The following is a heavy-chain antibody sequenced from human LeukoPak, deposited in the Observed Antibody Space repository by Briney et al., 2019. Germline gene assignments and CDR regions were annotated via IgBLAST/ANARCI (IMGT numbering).Heavy chain of an antibody. CDR3: ARGGSRGWYEYYYYYYYMDV. Sequence: GASVKVSRKGSVYTFTRYAMNGVRQAPGQGLARVGWINTKTGNPTYAQVFTGRFVFYLDTSVSTAYLQISSLKAEDTAVYYCARGGSRGWYEYYYYYYYMDVWGEGTTVTVSS. V-gene: IGHV7-4-1*02. CDR2: INTKTGNP. D-gene: IGHD6-19*01. J-gene: IGHJ6*03. CDR1: VYTFTRYA.